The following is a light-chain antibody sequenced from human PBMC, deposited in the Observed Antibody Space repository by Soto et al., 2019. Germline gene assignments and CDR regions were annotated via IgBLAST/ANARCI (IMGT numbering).Light chain of an antibody. CDR2: GND. V-gene: IGLV1-40*01. CDR1: NSNIVADYV. J-gene: IGLJ3*02. CDR3: QSYDSSLTGYWV. Sequence: QPVLTQPPSLSGAPGQTVTISCTGTNSNIVADYVVHWYQHLPGTAPKLLIYGNDKRPSGVPGRFSGAKSGSSASLAITGLQAEDEADYYCQSYDSSLTGYWVFGGGTKLTVL.